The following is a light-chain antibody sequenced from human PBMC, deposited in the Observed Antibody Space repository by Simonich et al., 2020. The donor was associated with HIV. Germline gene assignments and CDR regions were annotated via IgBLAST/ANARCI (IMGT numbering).Light chain of an antibody. Sequence: QSALTQPRSVSGSPGPSVTISCTGTSIYVGAYDYVSCYQQHPGKAPKLVIFDVGKGPSGVPDRFSGAKSGNTASLTISGLQTEDEADYYCCSYAGSYTFVFGEGTKLTVL. CDR3: CSYAGSYTFV. CDR2: DVG. J-gene: IGLJ2*01. V-gene: IGLV2-11*01. CDR1: SIYVGAYDY.